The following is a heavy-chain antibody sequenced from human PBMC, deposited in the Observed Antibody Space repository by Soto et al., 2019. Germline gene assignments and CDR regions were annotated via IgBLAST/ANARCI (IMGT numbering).Heavy chain of an antibody. V-gene: IGHV4-31*03. CDR2: IYYSGST. CDR3: ARDPGAGYSRQLGWFDP. D-gene: IGHD5-12*01. J-gene: IGHJ5*02. Sequence: QVRLQESGPGLVKPSQTLSLTCTVSGGSFSSGGYYWSWIRQHPGKGLEWIGDIYYSGSTYYNPSLKSRVTISVDTSKNQFSLKLSSVTAADTAVYYCARDPGAGYSRQLGWFDPGGQGTLVTVSS. CDR1: GGSFSSGGYY.